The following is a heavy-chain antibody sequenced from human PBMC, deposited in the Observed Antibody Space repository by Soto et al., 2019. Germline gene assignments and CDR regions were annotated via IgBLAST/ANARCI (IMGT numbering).Heavy chain of an antibody. Sequence: EVQLLESGGGLVQPGGSLRLSCAASGFTFSSYAMSWVRQAPGKGLEWVSAIGGSGGSTYYADSVKGRFTISRDNSKNTLYLQMNSLRAEDTAVYYCAKDHGETTVTTGDAFDIWGQGTMVTVSS. CDR2: IGGSGGST. CDR1: GFTFSSYA. CDR3: AKDHGETTVTTGDAFDI. J-gene: IGHJ3*02. D-gene: IGHD4-17*01. V-gene: IGHV3-23*01.